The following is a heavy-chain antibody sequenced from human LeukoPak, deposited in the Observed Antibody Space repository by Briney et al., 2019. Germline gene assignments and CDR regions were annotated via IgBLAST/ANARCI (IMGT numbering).Heavy chain of an antibody. CDR3: TSPRPYSNDWYFDL. V-gene: IGHV3-73*01. CDR1: GFTFSDSA. CDR2: IRNKANSYAT. Sequence: GGSLRLTCAASGFTFSDSAMHWVRQASGKGLEWVGRIRNKANSYATAYAASVNGRFTISRDDSKNTAYLQMNSLKTEDTAVYYCTSPRPYSNDWYFDLWGRGTLVTVSS. J-gene: IGHJ2*01. D-gene: IGHD6-13*01.